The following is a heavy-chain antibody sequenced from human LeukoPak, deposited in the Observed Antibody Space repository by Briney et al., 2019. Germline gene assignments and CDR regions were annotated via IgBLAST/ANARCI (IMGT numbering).Heavy chain of an antibody. CDR3: AQPTIRYCSSTSCQPLDY. J-gene: IGHJ4*02. CDR2: ISYDGSNK. Sequence: PGGSLRLSCAASGFTFSSYGMHWVRQAPGKGLEWVAVISYDGSNKYYADSVKGRFTISRDNSKNTLYLQMNSLRAEDTAVYYCAQPTIRYCSSTSCQPLDYWGQGTLVTVSS. D-gene: IGHD2-2*01. V-gene: IGHV3-30*18. CDR1: GFTFSSYG.